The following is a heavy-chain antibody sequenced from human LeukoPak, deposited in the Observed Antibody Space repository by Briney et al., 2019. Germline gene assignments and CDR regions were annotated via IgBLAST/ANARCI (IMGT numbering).Heavy chain of an antibody. CDR2: INGDGSTT. V-gene: IGHV3-74*01. CDR1: GFTFSRHW. CDR3: AVLDTTETPSSAFDI. Sequence: GGSLRLSCSASGFTFSRHWMHWVRQSPGKGPVWVSRINGDGSTTAYAESVKGRFTISRDNAKNTVYLQMTSLRAEDTAVFYCAVLDTTETPSSAFDIWGQGTMVTVSS. J-gene: IGHJ3*02. D-gene: IGHD4-17*01.